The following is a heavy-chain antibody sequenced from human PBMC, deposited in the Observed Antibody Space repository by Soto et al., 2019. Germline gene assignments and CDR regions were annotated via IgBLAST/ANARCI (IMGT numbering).Heavy chain of an antibody. CDR3: ATDRGITIFGVVQNWFDP. CDR1: GYTLTELS. J-gene: IGHJ5*02. V-gene: IGHV1-24*01. Sequence: ASVKVSCKVSGYTLTELSMHWVRQAPGKGLEWMGGFDPEDGETIYAQKFQGRVTMTEDTSTDTAYMELSSLRSEDTAVYYCATDRGITIFGVVQNWFDPWGQGTLVPVSS. D-gene: IGHD3-3*01. CDR2: FDPEDGET.